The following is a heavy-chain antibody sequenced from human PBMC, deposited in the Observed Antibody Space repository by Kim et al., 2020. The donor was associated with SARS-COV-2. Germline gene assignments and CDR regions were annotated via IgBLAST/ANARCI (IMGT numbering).Heavy chain of an antibody. CDR2: INPNSGST. CDR3: ARDQTKVGYCSSTSCYRGIFDY. V-gene: IGHV1-46*01. Sequence: ASVKVSCKASGYTFSTNYIHWVLQAPGQGLEWMGIINPNSGSTNYAQKFQGRVTTTRDTSTSTVYMELRSLRSEDTAVYYCARDQTKVGYCSSTSCYRGIFDYWGQGALVTVSS. J-gene: IGHJ4*02. D-gene: IGHD2-2*01. CDR1: GYTFSTNY.